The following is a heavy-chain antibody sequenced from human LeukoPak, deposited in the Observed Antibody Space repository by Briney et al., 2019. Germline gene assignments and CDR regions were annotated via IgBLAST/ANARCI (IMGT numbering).Heavy chain of an antibody. D-gene: IGHD6-6*01. CDR3: ASDKYISPVLVY. CDR1: GYTFTSYG. Sequence: ASVKVSCKASGYTFTSYGISWVRQAPGQGLEWMGWISAYNGNTNYAQKLQSRVTMTTDTSTSTAYMELSRLRSDDTAVYYCASDKYISPVLVYWGQGTLVTVSS. J-gene: IGHJ4*02. CDR2: ISAYNGNT. V-gene: IGHV1-18*01.